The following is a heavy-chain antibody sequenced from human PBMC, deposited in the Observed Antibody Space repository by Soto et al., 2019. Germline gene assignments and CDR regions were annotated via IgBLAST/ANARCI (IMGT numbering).Heavy chain of an antibody. Sequence: QVQLVESGGGVVQPGRSLRLSCAASGFTFRSNAMQRVRHAPVKGLEWVAVISYDGSNKYYADSLKGRFTISRDNSKNTLYLRMNSLRAEDTAVYYCARGGNWGQSHSDYWGQGTLVTVSS. V-gene: IGHV3-30-3*01. CDR2: ISYDGSNK. CDR3: ARGGNWGQSHSDY. CDR1: GFTFRSNA. J-gene: IGHJ4*02. D-gene: IGHD7-27*01.